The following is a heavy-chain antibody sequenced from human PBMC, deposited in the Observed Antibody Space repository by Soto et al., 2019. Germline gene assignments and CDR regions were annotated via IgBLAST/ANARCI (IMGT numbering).Heavy chain of an antibody. CDR2: IIPISGTA. Sequence: QVQLVQSGAEVKKPGSSVKVSCKASGGTFSSYAISWARQAPGQGLEWMGGIIPISGTANYAQKFQGRVTTTADESTSTAYMELSSLRSEDTAVYYCARSQGSSTSLEIYYYYYYGMDVWGQGTTVTVSS. CDR1: GGTFSSYA. CDR3: ARSQGSSTSLEIYYYYYYGMDV. D-gene: IGHD2-2*01. J-gene: IGHJ6*02. V-gene: IGHV1-69*01.